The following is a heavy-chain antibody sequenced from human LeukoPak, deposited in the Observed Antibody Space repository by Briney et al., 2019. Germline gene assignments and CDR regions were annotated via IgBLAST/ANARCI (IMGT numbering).Heavy chain of an antibody. CDR2: IEQEGREK. CDR3: TTDRWYSADH. J-gene: IGHJ5*02. V-gene: IGHV3-7*03. D-gene: IGHD2-15*01. CDR1: GFTFRGYW. Sequence: GGSLRLSCAASGFTFRGYWMSWVRQAPGKGLEWVANIEQEGREKYYVDSVKGRFTISRDNAKTSLYLQMDSLKVEDTAIYYCTTDRWYSADHWGQGTLVTVSS.